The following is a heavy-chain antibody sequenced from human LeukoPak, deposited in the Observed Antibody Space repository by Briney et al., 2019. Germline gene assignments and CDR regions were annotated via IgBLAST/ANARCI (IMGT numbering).Heavy chain of an antibody. CDR1: GFTFSNAW. D-gene: IGHD3-22*01. CDR2: MSYDGSNK. CDR3: ARVSHYYNSSSSAPGY. Sequence: GGSLRLSCAASGFTFSNAWMNWVRQAPGKGLEWVAVMSYDGSNKYYADSVKGRFTISRDNSKNTLYLQMNSLRAEDTAVYYCARVSHYYNSSSSAPGYWGQGTLVTVSS. V-gene: IGHV3-30*03. J-gene: IGHJ4*02.